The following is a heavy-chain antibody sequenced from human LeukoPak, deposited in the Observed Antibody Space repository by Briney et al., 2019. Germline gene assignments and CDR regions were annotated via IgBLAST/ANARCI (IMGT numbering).Heavy chain of an antibody. V-gene: IGHV3-7*01. CDR2: IKQDGSEK. J-gene: IGHJ4*02. D-gene: IGHD3-3*01. CDR1: GFTFSSYW. CDR3: ARKSTYYDFWSGYSHFDY. Sequence: GGSLRLSCAASGFTFSSYWMSWVHQAPGKGLEWVANIKQDGSEKYYVDSVKGRFTISRDNAKNSLYLQMNSLRAEDTAVYYCARKSTYYDFWSGYSHFDYWGQGTLVTVSS.